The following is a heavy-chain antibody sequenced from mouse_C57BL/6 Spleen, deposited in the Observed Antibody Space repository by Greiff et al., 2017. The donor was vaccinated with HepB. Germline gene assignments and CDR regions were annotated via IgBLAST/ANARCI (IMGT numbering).Heavy chain of an antibody. CDR3: ARAYYSKDAMDY. Sequence: VQLQQSGAELVRPGASVTLSCKASVYTFTDYYINWVKQRPGQGLEWIARIYPGSGNTYYNEKFKGKATLTAEKSSSTAYMQLSSLTSEDSAVYFCARAYYSKDAMDYWGQGTSVTVSS. CDR1: VYTFTDYY. D-gene: IGHD2-5*01. CDR2: IYPGSGNT. J-gene: IGHJ4*01. V-gene: IGHV1-76*01.